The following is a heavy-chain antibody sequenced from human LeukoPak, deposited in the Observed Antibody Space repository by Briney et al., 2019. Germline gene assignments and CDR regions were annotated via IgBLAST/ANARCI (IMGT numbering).Heavy chain of an antibody. CDR2: IHYTGST. CDR3: ARDSSSGSFWFDP. CDR1: GYSISSGYY. J-gene: IGHJ5*02. Sequence: HPSETLSLTCTVSGYSISSGYYWGWIRQPPGKGLDWIGGIHYTGSTYYNPSLKSRVTISIDTSKNQFSLHLTSVTAADTAVYYCARDSSSGSFWFDPWGQGTLVTVSS. V-gene: IGHV4-38-2*02. D-gene: IGHD6-19*01.